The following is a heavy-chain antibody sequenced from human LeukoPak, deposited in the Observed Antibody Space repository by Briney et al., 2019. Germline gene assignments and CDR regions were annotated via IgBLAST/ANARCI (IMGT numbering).Heavy chain of an antibody. V-gene: IGHV4-59*01. J-gene: IGHJ5*02. CDR1: GGSINGYY. Sequence: SETLSLTCIVSGGSINGYYWIWIRQPPEKGLEWIGHISHSGRTNYNPSLQSRVTISVDTSNKQFSPKLNSVTAADTAVYYCARGYDSGIYGWFGPWGQGTLVTVSS. CDR3: ARGYDSGIYGWFGP. D-gene: IGHD3-10*01. CDR2: ISHSGRT.